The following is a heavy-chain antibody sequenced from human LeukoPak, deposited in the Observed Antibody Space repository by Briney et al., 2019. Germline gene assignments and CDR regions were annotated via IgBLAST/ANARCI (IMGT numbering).Heavy chain of an antibody. CDR1: GFTFSSNY. Sequence: GGSLRLSCVASGFTFSSNYMSWVRQVPGKGLDWVSVIYSGGSTYYSDSVKGRFTISRDNSKNTLYLQMNSLRAEDTAVYYCASGSGSYRTPYYYMDVWGTGTTVTVSS. CDR3: ASGSGSYRTPYYYMDV. CDR2: IYSGGST. D-gene: IGHD3-10*01. J-gene: IGHJ6*03. V-gene: IGHV3-53*01.